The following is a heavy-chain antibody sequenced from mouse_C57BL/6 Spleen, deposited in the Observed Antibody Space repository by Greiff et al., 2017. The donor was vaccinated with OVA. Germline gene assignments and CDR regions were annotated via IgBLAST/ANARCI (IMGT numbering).Heavy chain of an antibody. CDR2: INPNNGGT. Sequence: EVQLQQSGPELVKPGASVKISCKASGYTFTDYYMNWVKQSHGKSLEWIGDINPNNGGTSYNQKFKGKATLTVDKSSSTAYMERRSLTSEDSAVYYCARGDGDDYFDYWGQGTTRTVSS. J-gene: IGHJ2*01. V-gene: IGHV1-26*01. D-gene: IGHD2-13*01. CDR3: ARGDGDDYFDY. CDR1: GYTFTDYY.